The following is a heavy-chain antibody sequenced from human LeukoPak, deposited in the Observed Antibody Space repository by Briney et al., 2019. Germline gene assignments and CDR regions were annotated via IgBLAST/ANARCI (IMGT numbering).Heavy chain of an antibody. CDR3: ARIRSYGRDV. J-gene: IGHJ6*02. CDR2: ISSTSSYM. CDR1: GFTFSSYS. Sequence: TGGSLRLSCAASGFTFSSYSINWVRQAPGKGLEWVSSISSTSSYMYYSDSVKGRVTISRDNAKNSVYLQMNSLRVEDTAVYYCARIRSYGRDVWGQGTTVTVSS. D-gene: IGHD3-3*02. V-gene: IGHV3-21*01.